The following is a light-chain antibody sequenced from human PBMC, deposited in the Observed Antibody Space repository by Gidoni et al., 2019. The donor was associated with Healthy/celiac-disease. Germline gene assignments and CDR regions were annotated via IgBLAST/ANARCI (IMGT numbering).Light chain of an antibody. J-gene: IGLJ2*01. CDR1: ALPKQY. Sequence: SYELTQPPSVSVSPGQTARITCSGDALPKQYAYWYQQKPGQAPVLVIYKDSERPSGIPERFSGSSSGTTVTLTISGVQAEDEADYYCQSADSSAPAVGFGGGTKLTVL. CDR2: KDS. V-gene: IGLV3-25*03. CDR3: QSADSSAPAVG.